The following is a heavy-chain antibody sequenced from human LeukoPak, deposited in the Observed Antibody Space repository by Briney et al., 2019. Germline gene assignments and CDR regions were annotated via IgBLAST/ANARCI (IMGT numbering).Heavy chain of an antibody. V-gene: IGHV3-21*01. CDR3: ARDRYSDSSGLIDY. D-gene: IGHD3-22*01. Sequence: GGSLTLSCAASGFTFSSYSMNWVRQAPGKGLEWVSSISSSSSYIYYAYSVKGRFTISRYNAKNSVYLQMHMLRADDMALYYYARDRYSDSSGLIDYWGPGTLVTASS. J-gene: IGHJ4*02. CDR1: GFTFSSYS. CDR2: ISSSSSYI.